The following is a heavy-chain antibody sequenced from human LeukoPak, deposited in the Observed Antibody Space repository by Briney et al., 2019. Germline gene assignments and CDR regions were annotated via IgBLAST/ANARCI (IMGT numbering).Heavy chain of an antibody. CDR2: IRYDGNNK. Sequence: GGSLRLSCAASGFTFSSYWMSWVRQAPGKGLEWVAFIRYDGNNKHYADSVKGRFTISRDNSKNTLYLQMNSLRAEDTAVYYCAKAGYYYDSSGTLLFDYWGQGTLVAVSS. CDR3: AKAGYYYDSSGTLLFDY. V-gene: IGHV3-30*02. D-gene: IGHD3-22*01. CDR1: GFTFSSYW. J-gene: IGHJ4*02.